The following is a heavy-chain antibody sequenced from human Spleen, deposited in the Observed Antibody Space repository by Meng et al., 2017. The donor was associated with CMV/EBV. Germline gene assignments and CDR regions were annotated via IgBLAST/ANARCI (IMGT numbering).Heavy chain of an antibody. D-gene: IGHD2-2*01. CDR3: ARDWCETSCYADY. CDR1: GFTFSSYA. CDR2: ISYDRSNK. Sequence: LSLTCAASGFTFSSYAMHWVRQAPGKGLEWVAVISYDRSNKYYADSVKGRFTISRDNSKNTLSLQMNSLRAEDTAVYYCARDWCETSCYADYWGQGTLVTVSS. J-gene: IGHJ4*02. V-gene: IGHV3-30-3*01.